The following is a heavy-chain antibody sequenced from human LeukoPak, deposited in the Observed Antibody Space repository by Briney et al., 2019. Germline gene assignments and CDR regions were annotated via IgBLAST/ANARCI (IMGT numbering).Heavy chain of an antibody. V-gene: IGHV4-31*03. J-gene: IGHJ5*02. Sequence: SQTLSLTCTVSGGSISSGGYYWSWIRQHPGKGLEWIGYIYYSGSTYYNPSLKSRVTISVDTSKNQFSLKLSSVTAADTAVYYCARRTTSWFDPWGQGTLVTVSS. CDR2: IYYSGST. CDR3: ARRTTSWFDP. D-gene: IGHD4-17*01. CDR1: GGSISSGGYY.